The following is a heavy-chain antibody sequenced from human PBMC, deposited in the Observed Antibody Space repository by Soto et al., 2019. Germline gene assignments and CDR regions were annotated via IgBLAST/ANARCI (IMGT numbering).Heavy chain of an antibody. CDR2: ISAYNGNT. J-gene: IGHJ4*02. Sequence: ASVKVSCKASGYTFTSYGISWVRQATGKGLEWMGWISAYNGNTNYAQKPQGRVTMTTDTSTSTAYMELRSLRSDDTALYYCAHVDTAMAYEYWGQGTLVTVSS. D-gene: IGHD5-18*01. CDR1: GYTFTSYG. V-gene: IGHV1-18*01. CDR3: AHVDTAMAYEY.